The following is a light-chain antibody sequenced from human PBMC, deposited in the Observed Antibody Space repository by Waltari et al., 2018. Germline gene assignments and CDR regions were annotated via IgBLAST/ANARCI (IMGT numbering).Light chain of an antibody. CDR3: MIWHNNAVV. CDR1: SGINVDTYR. Sequence: QAVLTQPSSLSASPGASASLTCTLRSGINVDTYRIYWYQQKPGSPPQYLLRYRSDSDKHQAYRVPRRFSGSKEASANAGILLISGLQSEDEADSYCMIWHNNAVVFGGGTTLTVL. CDR2: YRSDSDK. J-gene: IGLJ2*01. V-gene: IGLV5-45*03.